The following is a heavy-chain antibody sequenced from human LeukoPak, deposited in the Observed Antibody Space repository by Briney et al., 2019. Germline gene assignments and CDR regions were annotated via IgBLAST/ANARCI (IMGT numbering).Heavy chain of an antibody. D-gene: IGHD2-21*02. CDR2: ISYDGSNK. V-gene: IGHV3-30-3*01. CDR3: ARDRYCGGDCYSYYFDY. Sequence: GGSLRLSCAASGFTFSSYWMHWVRQAPGKGLEWVAVISYDGSNKYYADSVKGRFTISRDNSKNTLYLQMNSLRAEDTAVYYCARDRYCGGDCYSYYFDYWGQGTLVTVSS. CDR1: GFTFSSYW. J-gene: IGHJ4*02.